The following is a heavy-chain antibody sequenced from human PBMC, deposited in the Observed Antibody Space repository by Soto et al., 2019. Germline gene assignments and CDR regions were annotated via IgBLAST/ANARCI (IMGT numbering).Heavy chain of an antibody. Sequence: QVQLVQSGAEVKKPGASVEVSCKASGYTLTDYYLHWVRQAPGEGLEWMGWINPNIGVTKFAQRFQGRVNMNSDTSNGEAYILLCRQTSDYSAVYYGSKGAGGGDSYYFASWGQGTLVTVSS. CDR3: SKGAGGGDSYYFAS. D-gene: IGHD1-1*01. CDR2: INPNIGVT. V-gene: IGHV1-2*02. J-gene: IGHJ4*02. CDR1: GYTLTDYY.